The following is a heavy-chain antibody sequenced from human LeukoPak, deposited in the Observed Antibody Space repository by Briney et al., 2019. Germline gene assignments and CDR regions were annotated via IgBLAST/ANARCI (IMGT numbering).Heavy chain of an antibody. D-gene: IGHD3-3*01. J-gene: IGHJ4*02. CDR2: IIPIFGTA. CDR3: AAAGTVLRFLEWLSPLDY. Sequence: PGSSVKVSCKASGGTFSSYAISWVRQAPGQGLEWMGGIIPIFGTANYAQKFQGRVTITADESTSTAYMELSSLRSEDTAVYYCAAAGTVLRFLEWLSPLDYWGQGTLVTVSS. CDR1: GGTFSSYA. V-gene: IGHV1-69*01.